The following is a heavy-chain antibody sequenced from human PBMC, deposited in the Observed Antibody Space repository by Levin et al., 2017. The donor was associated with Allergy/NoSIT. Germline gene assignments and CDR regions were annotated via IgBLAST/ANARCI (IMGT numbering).Heavy chain of an antibody. Sequence: SVKVSCKASGGTFSSYAISWVRQAPGQGLEWMGGIIPIFGTANYAQKFQGRVTITADKSTSTAYMELSSLRSEDTAVYYCARGSVEYSSGWYVYWGQGTLVTVSS. CDR2: IIPIFGTA. V-gene: IGHV1-69*06. D-gene: IGHD6-19*01. CDR3: ARGSVEYSSGWYVY. CDR1: GGTFSSYA. J-gene: IGHJ4*02.